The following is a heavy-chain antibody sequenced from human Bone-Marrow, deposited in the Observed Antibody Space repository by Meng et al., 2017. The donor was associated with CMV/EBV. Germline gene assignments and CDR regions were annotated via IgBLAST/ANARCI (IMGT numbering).Heavy chain of an antibody. J-gene: IGHJ6*02. Sequence: SETLALTCTVPGGSISSSSYYWGWIRQPPGKGLAWIGSIYYSGSTYYNPSLKSRVTISVDTSKNQFSLKLSSVTAADTAVYYCARDTGVVPAAMLGFGHYGMDVWGQGTTVTVSS. CDR2: IYYSGST. V-gene: IGHV4-39*07. CDR1: GGSISSSSYY. CDR3: ARDTGVVPAAMLGFGHYGMDV. D-gene: IGHD2-2*01.